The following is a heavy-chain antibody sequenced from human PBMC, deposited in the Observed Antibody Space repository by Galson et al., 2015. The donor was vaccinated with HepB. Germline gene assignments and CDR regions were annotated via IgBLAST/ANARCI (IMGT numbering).Heavy chain of an antibody. J-gene: IGHJ6*03. Sequence: TLSLTCTVSGGSISSDNYYWNWIRQPAGKGLEWIGRIYTSGSTNYNPSLKSRVTMSVDTSKDQFSLKLSSVTAADTAVYYCARESENYDFWSGNDYYYYYMDVWGKGTTVTVSS. D-gene: IGHD3-3*01. V-gene: IGHV4-61*02. CDR3: ARESENYDFWSGNDYYYYYMDV. CDR2: IYTSGST. CDR1: GGSISSDNYY.